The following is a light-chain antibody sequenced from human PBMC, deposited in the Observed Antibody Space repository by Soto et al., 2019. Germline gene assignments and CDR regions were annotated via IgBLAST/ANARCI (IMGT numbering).Light chain of an antibody. J-gene: IGKJ1*01. V-gene: IGKV1-5*03. CDR3: QQYDTLWT. CDR1: QSIGSS. CDR2: KTS. Sequence: DIQMTQSPSTLSASVGDRVTITCRATQSIGSSLAWYQQKPGKAPKLLIYKTSISETMAPSRFSGGGFGTEFTLTINSLQPDDFATYYCQQYDTLWTFGQGTKVEIK.